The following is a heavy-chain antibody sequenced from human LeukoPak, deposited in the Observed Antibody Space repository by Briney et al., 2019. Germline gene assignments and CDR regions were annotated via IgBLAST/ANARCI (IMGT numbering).Heavy chain of an antibody. Sequence: SQTLSLTCTVSGGSISSGGYYWSWIRQHPGKGLEWIGYIYYSGSTYYNPSLKSRVTISVDTSKNQFSLKLSSVTAADTAVYYCARGGPDTSGEVGRRTPVPNNWFDPWGQGTTVTVSS. V-gene: IGHV4-31*03. CDR1: GGSISSGGYY. J-gene: IGHJ5*01. CDR2: IYYSGST. D-gene: IGHD1-26*01. CDR3: ARGGPDTSGEVGRRTPVPNNWFDP.